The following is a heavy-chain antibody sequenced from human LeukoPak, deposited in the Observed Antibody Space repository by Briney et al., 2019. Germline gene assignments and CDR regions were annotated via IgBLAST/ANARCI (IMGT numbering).Heavy chain of an antibody. CDR1: GYTFTSYY. D-gene: IGHD6-19*01. CDR2: INPSGGST. CDR3: ASRNSGWYY. V-gene: IGHV1-46*01. J-gene: IGHJ4*02. Sequence: ASVKVSCKASGYTFTSYYMHWVRQAPGQGLEWMGIINPSGGSTSYAQKFQGRVTMTRDTSISTAYMELSRLRSDDTAVYYCASRNSGWYYWGQGTLVTVSS.